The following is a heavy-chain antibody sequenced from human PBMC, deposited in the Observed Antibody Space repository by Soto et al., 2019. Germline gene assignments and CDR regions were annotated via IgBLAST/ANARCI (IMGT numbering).Heavy chain of an antibody. CDR1: GGTFSSYA. D-gene: IGHD6-19*01. CDR3: AAPGSSGSKVAFDI. Sequence: SVKVSCKASGGTFSSYAISWVRQAPGQGLEWMGGIIPIFGTANYAQKFQERVAITRDMSTSTAYMELSSLRSEDTAVYYCAAPGSSGSKVAFDIWGQGTMVTVSS. CDR2: IIPIFGTA. V-gene: IGHV1-69*05. J-gene: IGHJ3*02.